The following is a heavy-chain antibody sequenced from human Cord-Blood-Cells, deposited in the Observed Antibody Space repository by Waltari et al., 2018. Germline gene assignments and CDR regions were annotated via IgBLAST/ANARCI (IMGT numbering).Heavy chain of an antibody. CDR3: ARADCSSTSCYGMDV. CDR2: INPNRGGT. CDR1: GYTFTGYY. V-gene: IGHV1-2*04. Sequence: QVQLVQSGAEVKKPGASVKVSCKASGYTFTGYYMHWVRQVPGQGLEWMGGINPNRGGTNYAQKFQGWVTMTSDTSISTAYMELSRLRSDDTAVYYCARADCSSTSCYGMDVWGQGTTVTVSS. D-gene: IGHD2-2*01. J-gene: IGHJ6*02.